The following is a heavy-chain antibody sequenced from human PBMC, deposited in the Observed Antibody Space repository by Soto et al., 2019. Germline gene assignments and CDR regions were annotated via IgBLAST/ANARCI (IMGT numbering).Heavy chain of an antibody. V-gene: IGHV4-31*03. J-gene: IGHJ5*02. D-gene: IGHD1-26*01. Sequence: SETLSLTCTVSGASISSGGYYWSWIRQDPGKGLEWLGYIYDNGTTYYNPSLKSRVSISRDKSENQCSLKMTSLTAADTAVYYCASGQVGATTWFDPWGQGTKVTVSS. CDR1: GASISSGGYY. CDR3: ASGQVGATTWFDP. CDR2: IYDNGTT.